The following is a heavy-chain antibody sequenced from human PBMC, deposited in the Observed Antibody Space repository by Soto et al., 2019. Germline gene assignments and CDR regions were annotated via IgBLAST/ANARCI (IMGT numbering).Heavy chain of an antibody. V-gene: IGHV1-18*01. CDR3: ARDHNGEAGGGY. CDR2: IYPYNGNT. CDR1: GYTFSNYG. Sequence: QVPLVQSGAEVRKPGASVKVSCKASGYTFSNYGIFWVRQAPGQGLEWMGWIYPYNGNTPYAQKLQGRVTLTTDTSTSPAYMDLRSLTSDDTAIYYCARDHNGEAGGGYWGQGTLVTVSS. J-gene: IGHJ4*02. D-gene: IGHD2-8*01.